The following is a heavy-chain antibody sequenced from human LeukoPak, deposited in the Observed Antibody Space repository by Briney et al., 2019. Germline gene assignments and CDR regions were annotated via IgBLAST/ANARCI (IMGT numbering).Heavy chain of an antibody. J-gene: IGHJ4*02. CDR3: ARGGCSGGSCYSDY. V-gene: IGHV4-30-4*01. D-gene: IGHD2-15*01. CDR2: IYYSGST. CDR1: GGSISSGDYY. Sequence: SETLSLTCTVSGGSISSGDYYWSWIRQPPGKGLEWIGYIYYSGSTYYNPSLKSRVTISVDTSKNQFSLKLSSVTAADTAVYYCARGGCSGGSCYSDYWGQGTLVTVSS.